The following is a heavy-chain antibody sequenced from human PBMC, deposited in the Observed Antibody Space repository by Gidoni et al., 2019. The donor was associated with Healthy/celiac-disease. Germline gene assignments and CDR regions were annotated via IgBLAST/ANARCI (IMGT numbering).Heavy chain of an antibody. CDR1: GFTFRSYA. V-gene: IGHV3-30-3*01. D-gene: IGHD3-3*01. Sequence: QVQLVESGGGVVQPGRSLRLSCAASGFTFRSYAMHWVRQAPGKGLEWVAVISYDGSNKYYADSVKGRFTISRDNSKNTLYLQMNSLRAEDTAVYYCARDRYYDFWSGPLGGHYYGMDVWGQGTTVTVSS. CDR3: ARDRYYDFWSGPLGGHYYGMDV. J-gene: IGHJ6*02. CDR2: ISYDGSNK.